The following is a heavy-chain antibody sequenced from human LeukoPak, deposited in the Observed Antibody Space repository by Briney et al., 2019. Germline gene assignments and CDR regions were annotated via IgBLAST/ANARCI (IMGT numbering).Heavy chain of an antibody. CDR2: INPSGGST. CDR3: ALDIVVVPASPNWFDP. V-gene: IGHV1-46*01. Sequence: ASVKVSCKASGYTFTSYYMHWVRQAPGQGLEWMGIINPSGGSTSYAQKFQGRVTITADKSTSTAYMELSSLRSEDTAVYYCALDIVVVPASPNWFDPWGQGTLVTVSS. D-gene: IGHD2-2*03. J-gene: IGHJ5*02. CDR1: GYTFTSYY.